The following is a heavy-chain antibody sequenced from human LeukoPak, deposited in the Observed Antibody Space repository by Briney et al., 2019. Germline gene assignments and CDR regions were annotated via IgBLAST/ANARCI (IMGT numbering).Heavy chain of an antibody. CDR3: ARLYGRYFDY. D-gene: IGHD2-8*01. V-gene: IGHV5-51*01. J-gene: IGHJ4*02. CDR1: GYTFTTSW. CDR2: IYPSDSDT. Sequence: PGESLKISCKGSGYTFTTSWIGWVRQMPGKGPEWMGIIYPSDSDTTYSPSFQGQVTISADKSISTAYLQWSSLRASDTAMYYCARLYGRYFDYWGQGTLVTVSS.